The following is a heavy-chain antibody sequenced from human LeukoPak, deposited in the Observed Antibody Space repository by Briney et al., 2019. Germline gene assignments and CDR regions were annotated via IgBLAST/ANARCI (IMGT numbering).Heavy chain of an antibody. J-gene: IGHJ6*02. Sequence: GGSLRLSCAASGFTFSSYAMSWVRQAPGKGLEWISAISGSGGSTYYADSVKGRFTISRDNSKNTLYLQMNSLRAEDTAVYYCAKPGRYFDWLLHYGMDVWGQGTTVTVSS. CDR3: AKPGRYFDWLLHYGMDV. CDR2: ISGSGGST. CDR1: GFTFSSYA. V-gene: IGHV3-23*01. D-gene: IGHD3-9*01.